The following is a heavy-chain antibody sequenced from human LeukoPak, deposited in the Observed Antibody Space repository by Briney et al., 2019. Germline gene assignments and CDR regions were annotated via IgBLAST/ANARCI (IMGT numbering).Heavy chain of an antibody. V-gene: IGHV3-74*01. CDR3: ARDNLYGGNSDGLDS. CDR2: IINDGSST. CDR1: GFNFKNYW. J-gene: IGHJ4*02. Sequence: PGGSLRLSCAASGFNFKNYWMHWVRQAPGKGLEWVSRIINDGSSTTYADSVKGRFTISRDNAKDTLYLQMNSLRVEDTAVYYCARDNLYGGNSDGLDSWGQGTLVTVSS. D-gene: IGHD4-23*01.